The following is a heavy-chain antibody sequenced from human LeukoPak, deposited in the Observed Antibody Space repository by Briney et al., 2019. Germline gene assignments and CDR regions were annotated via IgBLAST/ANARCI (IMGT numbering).Heavy chain of an antibody. D-gene: IGHD3-22*01. V-gene: IGHV4-59*12. CDR1: GGSISSYY. CDR3: ARDIVTYYYDSSNDAFDI. J-gene: IGHJ3*02. Sequence: SETLSLTCTVSGGSISSYYWSWIRQPPGKGLEWIGYIYYSGSANYHPSLKSRVTISVDTSKNQFSLKLSSVTAADTAVYYCARDIVTYYYDSSNDAFDIWGQGTMVTVSS. CDR2: IYYSGSA.